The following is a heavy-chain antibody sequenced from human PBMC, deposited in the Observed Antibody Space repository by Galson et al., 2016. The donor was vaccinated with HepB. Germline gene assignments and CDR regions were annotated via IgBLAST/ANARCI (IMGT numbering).Heavy chain of an antibody. CDR1: GFTSSSSW. CDR2: INSDGSST. Sequence: SLRLSCAASGFTSSSSWMHWVRQAPGKGLVWVSRINSDGSSTNYADSVKGRFTISRDNAKNTLYLQMNSLRAEDTAVYYCAVYSFPIAAAGPARSLQHWGQGTLVTVSS. D-gene: IGHD6-13*01. CDR3: AVYSFPIAAAGPARSLQH. J-gene: IGHJ1*01. V-gene: IGHV3-74*01.